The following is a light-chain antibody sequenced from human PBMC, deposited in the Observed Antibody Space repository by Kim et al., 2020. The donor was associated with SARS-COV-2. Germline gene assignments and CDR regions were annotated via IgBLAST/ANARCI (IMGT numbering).Light chain of an antibody. J-gene: IGKJ1*01. CDR3: QQYGSSPPWT. CDR1: QSVSSSY. CDR2: GAS. V-gene: IGKV3-20*01. Sequence: PGERATLSCRASQSVSSSYLAWYQQKPGQAPRLLIYGASSRATGIPDRFSGSGSGTDFTLTISRLEPEDFAVYYCQQYGSSPPWTFGQGTKVEIK.